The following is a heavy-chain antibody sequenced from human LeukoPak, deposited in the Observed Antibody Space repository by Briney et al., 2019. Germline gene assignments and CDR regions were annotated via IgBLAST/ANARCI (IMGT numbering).Heavy chain of an antibody. Sequence: GGTLRLSCAASGFTFSSYGMSWVRQAPGKGLQWVSVIIGSGSSTYYADSVKGRFTISRDNARNTLYLQMNSLRAEDTAVYYCARWYYYETSGLYYGSFDNWGQGTLSPSPQ. CDR2: IIGSGSST. D-gene: IGHD3-22*01. CDR1: GFTFSSYG. CDR3: ARWYYYETSGLYYGSFDN. V-gene: IGHV3-23*01. J-gene: IGHJ5*02.